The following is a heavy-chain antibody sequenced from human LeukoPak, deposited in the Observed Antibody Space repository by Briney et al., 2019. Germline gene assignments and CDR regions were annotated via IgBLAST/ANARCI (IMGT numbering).Heavy chain of an antibody. V-gene: IGHV4-30-4*08. CDR1: GGSISSGDYY. CDR3: ARAGVWPIAKFDY. CDR2: IYYSGST. D-gene: IGHD1-26*01. Sequence: SQTLSLTCTVSGGSISSGDYYWSWIRQPPGKGLEWIGYIYYSGSTYYNPSLKSRVTISVDTSKNQFSPKLSSVTAADTAVYYCARAGVWPIAKFDYWGQGTLVTVSS. J-gene: IGHJ4*02.